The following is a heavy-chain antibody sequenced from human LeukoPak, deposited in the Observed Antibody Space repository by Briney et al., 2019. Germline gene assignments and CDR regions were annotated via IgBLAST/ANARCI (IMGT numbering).Heavy chain of an antibody. CDR2: ISISSSTI. CDR1: GFTFSSYS. D-gene: IGHD3-22*01. Sequence: GGSLRLSCAASGFTFSSYSMNWVRQAPGKGLEWVSYISISSSTIYYADSVKGRFTISRDNAKNSLYLQMNSLRAEDTAVYYCARVPGYYDSSGYPRPLDYWGQGTLVTVSS. V-gene: IGHV3-48*01. J-gene: IGHJ4*02. CDR3: ARVPGYYDSSGYPRPLDY.